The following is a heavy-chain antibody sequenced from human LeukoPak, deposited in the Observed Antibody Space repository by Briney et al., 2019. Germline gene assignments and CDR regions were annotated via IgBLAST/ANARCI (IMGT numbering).Heavy chain of an antibody. CDR3: ARVYDFWSGYSFGAFNI. V-gene: IGHV4-30-4*01. Sequence: SQTLSLTCTVSGGSITSGDYYWSWLRQPPGMGLEWIGYIYYSGRTYYNPSIKSRASTSVDTSKNQSSLKLSSETAADTAVYYLARVYDFWSGYSFGAFNIWGQGTMVTVSS. J-gene: IGHJ3*02. CDR1: GGSITSGDYY. CDR2: IYYSGRT. D-gene: IGHD3-3*01.